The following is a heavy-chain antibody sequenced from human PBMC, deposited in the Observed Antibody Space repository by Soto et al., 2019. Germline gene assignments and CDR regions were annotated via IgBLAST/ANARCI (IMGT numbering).Heavy chain of an antibody. D-gene: IGHD4-17*01. V-gene: IGHV4-31*03. J-gene: IGHJ4*02. Sequence: QVQLQESGPGLVKPSQTLSLTCTVSGGSISSGGYYWSWIRQHRGKGLEWIGYIYYSGSTYYNPSLKSRVTISVDTSKNQFSLKLSSVTAADTAVYYCARDSPDYGDYFDYWGQGTLVTVSS. CDR2: IYYSGST. CDR3: ARDSPDYGDYFDY. CDR1: GGSISSGGYY.